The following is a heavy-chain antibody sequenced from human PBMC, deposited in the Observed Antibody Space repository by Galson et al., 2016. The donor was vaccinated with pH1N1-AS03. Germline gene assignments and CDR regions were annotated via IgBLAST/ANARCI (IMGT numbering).Heavy chain of an antibody. V-gene: IGHV4-4*07. Sequence: SETLSLTCIVSGDSVKNHYWSWVRQPAGKGLEWIGRIQISGNMNYNPSLRSRLTMSLDTSKNQFSLKLTSVTATDTAIYYCARLRSSGDLVFESWGQGTLVVVSS. CDR2: IQISGNM. D-gene: IGHD3-3*01. CDR1: GDSVKNHY. J-gene: IGHJ4*02. CDR3: ARLRSSGDLVFES.